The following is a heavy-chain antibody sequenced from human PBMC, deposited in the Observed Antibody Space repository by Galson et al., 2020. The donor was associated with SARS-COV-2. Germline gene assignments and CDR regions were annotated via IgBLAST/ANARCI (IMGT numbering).Heavy chain of an antibody. CDR2: ISWAGSTT. Sequence: GESLKLSCAPSGFTIDDYAMHLVRQAPGTGLEWVSLISWAGSTTYYADSVKGRFTISRDNSKNSLYLQMNSLSAEDTALYYCAKDRQQLSYYYGMDVWGQGATVTCSS. D-gene: IGHD6-13*01. V-gene: IGHV3-43D*03. J-gene: IGHJ6*02. CDR1: GFTIDDYA. CDR3: AKDRQQLSYYYGMDV.